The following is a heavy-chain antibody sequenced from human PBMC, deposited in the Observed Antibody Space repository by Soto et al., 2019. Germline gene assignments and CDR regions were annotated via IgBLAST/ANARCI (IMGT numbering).Heavy chain of an antibody. D-gene: IGHD3-9*01. CDR1: GYTFTGYY. V-gene: IGHV1-2*04. CDR3: ARGVLRYFDWLNREGRYYYGMDV. CDR2: INPNSGGT. J-gene: IGHJ6*02. Sequence: ASVKVSCKASGYTFTGYYMHWVRQAPGQGLEWMGWINPNSGGTNYAQKFQGWVTMTRDTSISTAYMELSRLRSDDTAVYYCARGVLRYFDWLNREGRYYYGMDVWGQGTTVTVSS.